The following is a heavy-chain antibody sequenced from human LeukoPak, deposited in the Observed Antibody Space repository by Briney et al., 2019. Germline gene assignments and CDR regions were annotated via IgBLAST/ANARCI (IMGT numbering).Heavy chain of an antibody. D-gene: IGHD4-23*01. J-gene: IGHJ4*02. CDR1: GGSISSTSYY. CDR2: TYYSGST. V-gene: IGHV4-39*01. Sequence: SETLSLTCTVSGGSISSTSYYWGWIRQPPGKGLEGIGSTYYSGSTYYNPSLKIRITISVDTSKHQFSLKMSSVTAADTAVYYCARRLAVVTQEIDYWGQGNLVTVSS. CDR3: ARRLAVVTQEIDY.